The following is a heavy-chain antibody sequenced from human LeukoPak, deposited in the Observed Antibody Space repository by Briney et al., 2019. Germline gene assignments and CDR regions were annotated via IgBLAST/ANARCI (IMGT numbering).Heavy chain of an antibody. CDR2: INPNSGGT. CDR1: GYTFTGYY. D-gene: IGHD2-2*02. J-gene: IGHJ5*02. CDR3: ARARLYGVFRFDP. Sequence: GASVKVSCKASGYTFTGYYMHWVRQAPGQGLEWMGWINPNSGGTNYAQKFQGRVTMTRDTSISTAYMELSRLRSDDTAVYYCARARLYGVFRFDPWGQGTLVTVSS. V-gene: IGHV1-2*02.